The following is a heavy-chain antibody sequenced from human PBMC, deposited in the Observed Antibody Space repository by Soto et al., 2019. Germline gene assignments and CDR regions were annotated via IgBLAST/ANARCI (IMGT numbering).Heavy chain of an antibody. Sequence: SETLSLTCTVSGGSISSGGYYWSWIRQHPEKGLEWIGYIYSSGTTYYNPSLKSRLTISVDTSKNQFSLKLSSVTAADTAVYYCATYLMGDFDYWAQRTLVTVSS. D-gene: IGHD3-16*01. J-gene: IGHJ4*02. CDR2: IYSSGTT. CDR3: ATYLMGDFDY. V-gene: IGHV4-31*03. CDR1: GGSISSGGYY.